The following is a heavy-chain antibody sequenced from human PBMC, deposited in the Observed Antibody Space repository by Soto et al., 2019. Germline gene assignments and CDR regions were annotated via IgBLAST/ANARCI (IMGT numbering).Heavy chain of an antibody. J-gene: IGHJ6*02. V-gene: IGHV2-70*13. CDR3: ARSIRGPRRFNGMDL. Sequence: SGPTLVNPTETLTLTCTFSGFSLTSPGMCVSWIRQYPGKALEWLALIERDDDDKYYSTSLKTRLTISKDTRKNQVVLTMANMEPADTDTYYCARSIRGPRRFNGMDLWGPGTTVTVSS. D-gene: IGHD1-20*01. CDR1: GFSLTSPGMC. CDR2: IERDDDDK.